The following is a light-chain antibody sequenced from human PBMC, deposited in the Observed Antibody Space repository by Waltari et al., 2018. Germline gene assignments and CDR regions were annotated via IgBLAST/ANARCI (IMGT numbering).Light chain of an antibody. CDR2: VNSDGSH. J-gene: IGLJ3*02. CDR1: SGHRSNV. CDR3: QTGGHGTWV. V-gene: IGLV4-69*01. Sequence: QLVLTQSPSASASLGASVKLTCTLSSGHRSNVIAWLPQQPEKGTRYLMKVNSDGSHSKGDEIPDRFSGSSSGAERYLTISSVQPEDEADYYCQTGGHGTWVFGGGTKLTVL.